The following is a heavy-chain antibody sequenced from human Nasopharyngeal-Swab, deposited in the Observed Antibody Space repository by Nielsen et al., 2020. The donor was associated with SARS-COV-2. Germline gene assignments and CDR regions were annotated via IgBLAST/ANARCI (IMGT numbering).Heavy chain of an antibody. J-gene: IGHJ5*02. CDR3: ATGAVVAATGWFDP. D-gene: IGHD2-15*01. CDR1: GYTLTELS. CDR2: FDLEDGET. Sequence: ASVKVSCKVSGYTLTELSMHWVRQAPGKGLEWMGGFDLEDGETIYAQKFQGRVTMTEDTSTDTAYMELSSLRSEDTAVYYCATGAVVAATGWFDPWGQGTLVTVSS. V-gene: IGHV1-24*01.